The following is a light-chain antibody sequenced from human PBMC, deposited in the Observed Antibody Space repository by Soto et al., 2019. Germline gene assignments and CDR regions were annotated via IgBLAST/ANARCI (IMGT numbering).Light chain of an antibody. J-gene: IGLJ2*01. V-gene: IGLV1-40*01. CDR3: QSYDSSLSGVV. CDR2: GNS. CDR1: SSNIGAGYD. Sequence: QSVLTQPPSVSGAPGQRVTISCTGSSSNIGAGYDVHWYQQLPGTAPKLLIYGNSNRPSGVPDRFSGSKSGTSASLAITGVQAEEEADYYCQSYDSSLSGVVFGGGTKVTVL.